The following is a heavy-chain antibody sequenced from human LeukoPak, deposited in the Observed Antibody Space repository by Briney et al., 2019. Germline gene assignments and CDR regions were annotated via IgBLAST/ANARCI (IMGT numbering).Heavy chain of an antibody. CDR1: RFIFRNYG. J-gene: IGHJ5*02. D-gene: IGHD3-10*01. V-gene: IGHV3-30*04. CDR3: ARDRSQEFDP. CDR2: ISSDGTNK. Sequence: GGSLRLSCAASRFIFRNYGMHWVRQAPGKGLEWVTFISSDGTNKDYADSVKGRFTISRDNSKNTLYLQMNRLKDDDTAVYYCARDRSQEFDPWGQGTLVTVSS.